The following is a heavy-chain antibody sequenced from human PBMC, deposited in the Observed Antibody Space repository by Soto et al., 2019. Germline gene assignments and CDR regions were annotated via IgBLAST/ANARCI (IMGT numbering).Heavy chain of an antibody. CDR2: ISSSSSYI. D-gene: IGHD4-17*01. V-gene: IGHV3-21*01. CDR1: GFTFSSYS. J-gene: IGHJ6*02. CDR3: ARDAMTTALMDV. Sequence: GGSLRLSCAASGFTFSSYSMNWVRQAPGKGLEWVSSISSSSSYIYYADSVKGRFTISRDNAKNSLYLQMNSLRAEDTAVYYCARDAMTTALMDVWGQGTTVTVSS.